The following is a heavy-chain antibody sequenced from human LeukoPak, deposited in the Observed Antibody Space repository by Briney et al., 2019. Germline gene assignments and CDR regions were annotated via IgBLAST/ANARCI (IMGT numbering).Heavy chain of an antibody. D-gene: IGHD1-1*01. CDR3: ARNEQDWFDP. J-gene: IGHJ5*02. Sequence: SETLSLTCTVSGGSISSYYWSWIRQPPGKGLEWIGYTYYGGSTNYNPSLKSRVTISVDTSKNQFSLKLSSVTAADTAVYYCARNEQDWFDPWGQGTLVTVSP. CDR1: GGSISSYY. CDR2: TYYGGST. V-gene: IGHV4-59*01.